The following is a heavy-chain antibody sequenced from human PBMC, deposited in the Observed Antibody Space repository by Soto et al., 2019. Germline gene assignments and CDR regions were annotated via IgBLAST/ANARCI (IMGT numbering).Heavy chain of an antibody. V-gene: IGHV1-18*01. Sequence: GASVKVSCQASGYTFTSYGISWVGQAPGQGLEWMGWISAYNGNTNYAQKLQGRVTMTTDTSTSTAYMELRSLRSDDTAVYYCARVDSIAAAGTDFDYWGQGTLVTVSS. J-gene: IGHJ4*02. D-gene: IGHD6-13*01. CDR1: GYTFTSYG. CDR2: ISAYNGNT. CDR3: ARVDSIAAAGTDFDY.